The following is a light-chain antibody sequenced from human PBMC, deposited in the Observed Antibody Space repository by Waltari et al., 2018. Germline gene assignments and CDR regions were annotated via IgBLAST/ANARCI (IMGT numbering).Light chain of an antibody. CDR1: SSDVGGYNY. Sequence: QSALTQPASVSGSPGQSITISCTGTSSDVGGYNYVSWYQQPPGKAPKLMLYEVSNRPSGVSNRFSGSKSGNTASLTISGLQAEDEADYYCSSYTSSSTDVVFGGGTKLTVL. V-gene: IGLV2-14*01. CDR2: EVS. J-gene: IGLJ2*01. CDR3: SSYTSSSTDVV.